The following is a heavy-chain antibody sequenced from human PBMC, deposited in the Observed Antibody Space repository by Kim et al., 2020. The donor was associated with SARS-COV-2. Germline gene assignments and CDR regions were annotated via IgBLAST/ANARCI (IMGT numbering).Heavy chain of an antibody. J-gene: IGHJ4*02. CDR2: ISYDGSNK. D-gene: IGHD5-12*01. V-gene: IGHV3-30*18. CDR3: AKDRGSGYYYDY. Sequence: GGSLRLSCAASGFTFSSYGMHWVRQAPGKGLEWVAVISYDGSNKYYADSVKGRFTISRDNSKNTLYLQMNSLRAEDTAVYYCAKDRGSGYYYDYWVQGT. CDR1: GFTFSSYG.